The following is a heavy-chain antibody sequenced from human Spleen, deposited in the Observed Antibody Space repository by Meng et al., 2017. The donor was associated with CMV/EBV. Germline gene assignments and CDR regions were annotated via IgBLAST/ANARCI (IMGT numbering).Heavy chain of an antibody. CDR2: ISNTGYTI. Sequence: GGSLRLSCAASEFTFSDYYMTWIRQAPGKGLEWVSYISNTGYTIYYADSVKGRFTISRDNAKNSLYLQMNSLRVEDTAVYYCARDTRAVWGIIPYYYGMDVWGQGTTVTVSS. V-gene: IGHV3-11*04. CDR3: ARDTRAVWGIIPYYYGMDV. D-gene: IGHD3-10*01. CDR1: EFTFSDYY. J-gene: IGHJ6*02.